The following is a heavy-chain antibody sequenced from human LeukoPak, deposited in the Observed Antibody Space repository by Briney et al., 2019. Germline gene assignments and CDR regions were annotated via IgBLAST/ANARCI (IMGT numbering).Heavy chain of an antibody. CDR2: ISGSGGST. D-gene: IGHD6-19*01. CDR1: GFTFSSHA. CDR3: AKGRAGIDY. J-gene: IGHJ4*01. Sequence: GGSLRLSCAASGFTFSSHAMSWVRQAPGKGLEWVSGISGSGGSTYYADSVKGRFTISRDNSKNTLYVQMNSLRAEDTAVYYCAKGRAGIDYWGQGTLVLVSS. V-gene: IGHV3-23*01.